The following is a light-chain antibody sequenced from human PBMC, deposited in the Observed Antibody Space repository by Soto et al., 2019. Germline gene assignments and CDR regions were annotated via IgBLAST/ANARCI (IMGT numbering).Light chain of an antibody. J-gene: IGLJ1*01. Sequence: QSVLTQPASVSGSPGQSITISCTGTSSDVGGYDYVSWYQQYPGKVPKLIIYEVTNRPSGVSSRFSGSKSGNTASLTISGLQAEDEADYYCSSYTRSSTFYVFGSGTKVTVL. V-gene: IGLV2-14*01. CDR2: EVT. CDR3: SSYTRSSTFYV. CDR1: SSDVGGYDY.